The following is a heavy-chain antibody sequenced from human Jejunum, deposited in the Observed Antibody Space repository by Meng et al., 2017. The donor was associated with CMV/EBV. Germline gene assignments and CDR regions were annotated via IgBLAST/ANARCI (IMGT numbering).Heavy chain of an antibody. D-gene: IGHD6-19*01. CDR2: ISWNSDII. CDR3: ASGQWLEHYLNS. Sequence: ASGFTFDNYAMHWVRQAPGKGLEWVSGISWNSDIIDYADSVKGRFTISRDDAKNTLYLQMIGLTPEDTAVYHCASGQWLEHYLNSWGQGTLVTVSS. CDR1: GFTFDNYA. V-gene: IGHV3-9*01. J-gene: IGHJ4*02.